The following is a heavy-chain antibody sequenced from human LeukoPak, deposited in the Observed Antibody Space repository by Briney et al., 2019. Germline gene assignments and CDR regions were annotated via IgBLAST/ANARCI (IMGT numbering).Heavy chain of an antibody. Sequence: SETLSLTCTVSGGSISSYYWSWIRQPPGKGLEWIGYIYYSGSTNYNPSLKSRVTITVDTSKNQFSLKLSSVTAADTAVYYCARGYYYDSSGYYPLDYWGQGTLVTVSS. CDR1: GGSISSYY. J-gene: IGHJ4*02. V-gene: IGHV4-59*01. CDR3: ARGYYYDSSGYYPLDY. D-gene: IGHD3-22*01. CDR2: IYYSGST.